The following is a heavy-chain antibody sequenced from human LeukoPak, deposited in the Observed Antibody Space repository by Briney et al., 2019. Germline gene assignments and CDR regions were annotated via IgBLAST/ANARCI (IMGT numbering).Heavy chain of an antibody. J-gene: IGHJ6*03. V-gene: IGHV1-2*02. CDR1: GYTFTGYY. CDR3: ARGNLRFLEWLSDGYYYYMDV. D-gene: IGHD3-3*01. Sequence: ASVKVSCKASGYTFTGYYMHWVRQAPGQGLEWMGWINPNSGGTNYARKFQGRVTMTRDTSISTAYMELSRLRSDDTAVYYCARGNLRFLEWLSDGYYYYMDVWGKGTTVTVSS. CDR2: INPNSGGT.